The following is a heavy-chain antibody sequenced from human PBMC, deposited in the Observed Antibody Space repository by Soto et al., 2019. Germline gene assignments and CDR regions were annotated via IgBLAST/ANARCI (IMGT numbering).Heavy chain of an antibody. CDR1: GYTFTAYS. V-gene: IGHV1-3*01. CDR2: IKAGGGDT. Sequence: ASVKVSCKASGYTFTAYSIHWIRRAPGQGLEWMGWIKAGGGDTGYSQRFQGRVTITRDTSANAAYMELGSLTSADTAVYYCAKPGGLDVWGQGTTVTVFS. CDR3: AKPGGLDV. D-gene: IGHD3-10*01. J-gene: IGHJ6*02.